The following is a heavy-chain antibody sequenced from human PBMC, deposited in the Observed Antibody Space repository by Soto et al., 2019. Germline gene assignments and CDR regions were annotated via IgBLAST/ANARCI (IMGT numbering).Heavy chain of an antibody. J-gene: IGHJ4*02. CDR1: GGSINTYNLF. CDR3: ARVNVTLDL. Sequence: QLHLEESGPGLVGPSETLSLTCAVSGGSINTYNLFWPWVRQPPGKGLEWIASIHYGGNAYYSPSLTTRATISRDTSKNRVSLELTSVTAADTAVYYCARVNVTLDLWGQGTLVTVSS. D-gene: IGHD2-21*02. CDR2: IHYGGNA. V-gene: IGHV4-39*01.